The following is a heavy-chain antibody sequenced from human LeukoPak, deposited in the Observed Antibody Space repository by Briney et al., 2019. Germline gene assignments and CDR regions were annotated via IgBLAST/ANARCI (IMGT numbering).Heavy chain of an antibody. CDR1: GFTFSNYA. CDR2: VSADGSKK. Sequence: PGGSLRLSCAASGFTFSNYAVHWVRQAPGEGLEWVAVVSADGSKKYYADSVRGRFTISRDNSKDTLYLQMNSLRVEDTAVYYCAKKFAGATLISGDYFDYWGQGTLVTVSS. V-gene: IGHV3-30-3*02. J-gene: IGHJ4*02. D-gene: IGHD6-25*01. CDR3: AKKFAGATLISGDYFDY.